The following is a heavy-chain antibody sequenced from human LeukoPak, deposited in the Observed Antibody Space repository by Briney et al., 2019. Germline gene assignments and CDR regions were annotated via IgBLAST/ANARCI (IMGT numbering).Heavy chain of an antibody. J-gene: IGHJ4*02. V-gene: IGHV4-59*01. D-gene: IGHD3-10*01. Sequence: PSETLSLTCTASGGSISSYYWSWIRQPPGKGLEWIGYIYYSGSTNYNPSLKSRVTISVDTSKNQFSLKLSSVTAADTAVYYCARQYGSGSYLYDYWGQGTLVTVSS. CDR3: ARQYGSGSYLYDY. CDR2: IYYSGST. CDR1: GGSISSYY.